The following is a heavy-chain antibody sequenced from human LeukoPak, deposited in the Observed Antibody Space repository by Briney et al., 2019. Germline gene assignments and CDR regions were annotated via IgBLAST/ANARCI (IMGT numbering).Heavy chain of an antibody. V-gene: IGHV3-21*01. Sequence: GGSLRLSCAASGFTFSSSAMSWGRQAPGKVLEWVSSISSSSSYIYYADSVKGRFTISRDNAKNSLYLQMNSLRAEDTAVYYCARVGVVVPAAMGYYFDFWGQGTLVTVSS. CDR3: ARVGVVVPAAMGYYFDF. J-gene: IGHJ4*02. D-gene: IGHD2-2*01. CDR1: GFTFSSSA. CDR2: ISSSSSYI.